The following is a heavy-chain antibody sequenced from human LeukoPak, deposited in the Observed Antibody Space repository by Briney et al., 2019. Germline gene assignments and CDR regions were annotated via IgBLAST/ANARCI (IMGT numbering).Heavy chain of an antibody. CDR3: ARDGSYSPRCWFDP. V-gene: IGHV7-4-1*02. D-gene: IGHD1-26*01. J-gene: IGHJ5*02. Sequence: GASVKVSCKASGYTFTTYAMNWVRQAPGQGLEWMGWINTNTGNPTYAQGFTGRFVFSLDTSVSTAYLQISSLKAEHTAVYYCARDGSYSPRCWFDPWGQGTLVTVSS. CDR1: GYTFTTYA. CDR2: INTNTGNP.